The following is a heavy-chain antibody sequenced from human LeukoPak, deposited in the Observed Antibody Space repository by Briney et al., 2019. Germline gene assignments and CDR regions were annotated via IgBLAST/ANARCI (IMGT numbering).Heavy chain of an antibody. CDR2: IYSGGST. CDR3: AKATYYDILTGYWVLYFQH. D-gene: IGHD3-9*01. Sequence: GGSLRLSCAASGFTVSSNYMSWVRQAPGKGLEWVSVIYSGGSTYYADSVKGRFTISRDNSKNTLYLQMNSLRAEDTAVYYCAKATYYDILTGYWVLYFQHWGQGTLVTVSS. J-gene: IGHJ1*01. V-gene: IGHV3-66*01. CDR1: GFTVSSNY.